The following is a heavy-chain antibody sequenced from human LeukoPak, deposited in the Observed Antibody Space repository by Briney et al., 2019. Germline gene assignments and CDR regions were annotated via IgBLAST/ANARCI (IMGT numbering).Heavy chain of an antibody. CDR2: ISSSSSYI. CDR1: GFTFSSYS. CDR3: ARESSSWYGSAFDI. J-gene: IGHJ3*02. V-gene: IGHV3-21*01. D-gene: IGHD6-13*01. Sequence: GGSLRLSCAASGFTFSSYSMNWVRQAPGKWLEWVSSISSSSSYIYYADSVKGRFTISRDNAKNSLYLQMNSLRAEDTAVYYCARESSSWYGSAFDIWGQGTMVTVSS.